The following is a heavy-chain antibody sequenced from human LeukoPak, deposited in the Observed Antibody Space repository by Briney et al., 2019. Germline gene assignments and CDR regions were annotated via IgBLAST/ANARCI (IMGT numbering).Heavy chain of an antibody. CDR1: GGSFSGYY. Sequence: SETLSLTCAVYGGSFSGYYWSWIRQPPGKGLEWIGEINHSGSTNYNPSLKSRVTISVDTSKNQFSLKLSSVTAADTAVYYCARGERRPDFWSWHYYYGMDVWGQGTTVTVSS. J-gene: IGHJ6*02. CDR3: ARGERRPDFWSWHYYYGMDV. CDR2: INHSGST. D-gene: IGHD3-3*01. V-gene: IGHV4-34*01.